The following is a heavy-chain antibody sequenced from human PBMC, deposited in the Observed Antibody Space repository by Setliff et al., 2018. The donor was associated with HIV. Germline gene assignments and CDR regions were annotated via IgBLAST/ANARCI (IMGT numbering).Heavy chain of an antibody. CDR2: IYTSGST. CDR1: GGSITSFY. V-gene: IGHV4-4*07. J-gene: IGHJ4*02. Sequence: SETLSLTCTVSGGSITSFYWNWIRQPAGRGLEWIGRIYTSGSTNYSPSLKSRVSMSVDTSRNQLSLRLTSVTAADTAVYYCARGTGSYGSDYWGQGTLVTVS. D-gene: IGHD5-18*01. CDR3: ARGTGSYGSDY.